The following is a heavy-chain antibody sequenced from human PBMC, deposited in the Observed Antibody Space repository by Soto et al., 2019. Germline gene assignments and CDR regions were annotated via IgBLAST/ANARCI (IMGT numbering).Heavy chain of an antibody. D-gene: IGHD3-10*01. CDR3: ARGALLWFGEEGSDY. CDR1: GFTFSSYS. CDR2: ISSSSSYI. J-gene: IGHJ4*02. Sequence: LRLSCAASGFTFSSYSMNWVRQAPGEGLEWVSSISSSSSYIYYADSVKGRFTISRDNAKNSLYLQMNSLRAEDTAVYYCARGALLWFGEEGSDYWGQGTLVTVS. V-gene: IGHV3-21*01.